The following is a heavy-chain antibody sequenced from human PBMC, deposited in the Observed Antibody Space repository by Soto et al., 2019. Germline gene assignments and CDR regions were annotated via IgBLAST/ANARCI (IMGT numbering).Heavy chain of an antibody. J-gene: IGHJ6*02. Sequence: QVQLQQWGAGLLKPSETLSLTCAVYRGSFSDYYWTWIRQPPGKGLEWIGEVNHSGSTNYNPSLKSRVTISVDTSKNQFSLKLSSVTAADTAVYYCAGGEPPVEVDYGMDVWGQGITVTVSS. D-gene: IGHD2-15*01. CDR2: VNHSGST. CDR1: RGSFSDYY. CDR3: AGGEPPVEVDYGMDV. V-gene: IGHV4-34*01.